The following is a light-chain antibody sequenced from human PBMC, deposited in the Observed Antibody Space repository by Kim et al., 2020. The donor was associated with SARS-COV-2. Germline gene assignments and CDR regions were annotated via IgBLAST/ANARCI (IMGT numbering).Light chain of an antibody. CDR1: SIDVGGYNY. J-gene: IGLJ2*01. CDR3: CSYAGSNSLV. Sequence: GQSITISCAGTSIDVGGYNYVTWYQQHPGKAPKVIIYDVSKRPSGIPDRFSGSKSGDTASLTISGLQTEDEGDYHCCSYAGSNSLVFGGGTKVTVL. V-gene: IGLV2-11*03. CDR2: DVS.